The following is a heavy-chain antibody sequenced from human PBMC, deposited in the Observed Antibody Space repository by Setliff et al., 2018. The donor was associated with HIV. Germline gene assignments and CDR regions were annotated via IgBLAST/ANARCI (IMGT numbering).Heavy chain of an antibody. CDR2: ILGTGERT. D-gene: IGHD3-22*01. CDR3: AKELAASGLGYFDS. J-gene: IGHJ4*02. CDR1: GFTFSNYA. V-gene: IGHV3-23*01. Sequence: GGSLRLSCAASGFTFSNYAMSWVRQAPGEGLEWVSAILGTGERTFYADSVKGRFTISRDNSKNTVYLQMNSLRAEDTAEYYCAKELAASGLGYFDSWGRGILVTVSS.